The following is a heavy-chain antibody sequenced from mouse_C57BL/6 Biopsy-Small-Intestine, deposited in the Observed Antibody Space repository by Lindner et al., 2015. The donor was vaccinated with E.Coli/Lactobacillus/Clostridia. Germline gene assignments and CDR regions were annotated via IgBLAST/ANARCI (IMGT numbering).Heavy chain of an antibody. V-gene: IGHV14-2*01. CDR3: AREFITTVGYYFDY. CDR2: IDPEDGET. J-gene: IGHJ2*01. CDR1: GFNIKDYY. D-gene: IGHD1-1*01. Sequence: VQLQESGAELVKPGASVRLSYTASGFNIKDYYMHWVKQRTEQGLEWIGRIDPEDGETKYAPKFQGKATITADISSNTAYLQLSSLTSEDTAVYYCAREFITTVGYYFDYWGQGSTLTVSS.